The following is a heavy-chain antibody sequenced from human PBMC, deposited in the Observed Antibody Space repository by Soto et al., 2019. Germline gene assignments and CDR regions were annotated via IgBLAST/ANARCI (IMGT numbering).Heavy chain of an antibody. V-gene: IGHV3-66*01. CDR1: GFTVSSNY. J-gene: IGHJ4*02. Sequence: GGSLRLSCAASGFTVSSNYMSWVRQAPGQGLEWVSVIYSDDSTFYADSVNGRFTISRDSSKNTLYLLMNSLRVEDTALYYCARDSSTTTWGLGYWGQGTLVTVSS. D-gene: IGHD7-27*01. CDR2: IYSDDST. CDR3: ARDSSTTTWGLGY.